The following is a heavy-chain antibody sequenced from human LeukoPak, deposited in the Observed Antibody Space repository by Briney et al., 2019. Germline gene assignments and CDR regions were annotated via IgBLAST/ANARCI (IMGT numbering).Heavy chain of an antibody. D-gene: IGHD3-22*01. CDR3: ARDSTYDSSGLDY. CDR1: GFTFSDYY. V-gene: IGHV3-11*04. J-gene: IGHJ4*02. CDR2: ISSSGSTI. Sequence: GSLRLSCAASGFTFSDYYMSWIRQAPGKGLEWVSYISSSGSTIYYAGSVKGRFTISRDNAKNSLYLQMNSLRAEDTAVYYCARDSTYDSSGLDYWGQGTLVTVSS.